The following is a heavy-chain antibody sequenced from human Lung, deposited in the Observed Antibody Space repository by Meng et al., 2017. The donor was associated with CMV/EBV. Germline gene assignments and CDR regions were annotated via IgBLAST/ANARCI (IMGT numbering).Heavy chain of an antibody. D-gene: IGHD6-6*01. J-gene: IGHJ4*02. CDR3: AKDRGSSSGRDLEN. CDR1: GFTFTTYA. V-gene: IGHV3-30*04. Sequence: SCAASGFTFTTYAMHWVRQAPGKGLEWVAVISYDGSNKYYADSVKGRFTISRDNSKNSLYLQMNSLRPEDTAFYYCAKDRGSSSGRDLENWGQGXLVTVSS. CDR2: ISYDGSNK.